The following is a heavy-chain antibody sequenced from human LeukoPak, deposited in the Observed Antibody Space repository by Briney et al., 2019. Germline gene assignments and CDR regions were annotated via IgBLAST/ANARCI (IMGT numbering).Heavy chain of an antibody. J-gene: IGHJ4*02. CDR3: ARGGYYYDSSGYYYSDY. D-gene: IGHD3-22*01. CDR1: GYTFTGYY. V-gene: IGHV1-2*02. CDR2: INPNSGGT. Sequence: ASVKVSCRASGYTFTGYYMHWVRQAPGQGLEWMGWINPNSGGTNYAQKFQGRVTMTRDTSISTAYMELRSLRSDDTAVYYCARGGYYYDSSGYYYSDYWGQGTLVTVSS.